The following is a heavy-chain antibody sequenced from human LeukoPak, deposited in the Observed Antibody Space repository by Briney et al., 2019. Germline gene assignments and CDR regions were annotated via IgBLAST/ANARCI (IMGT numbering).Heavy chain of an antibody. D-gene: IGHD1-7*01. CDR3: ARPRQTYNWNYGYYYYGMDV. Sequence: PSQTLSLTCTVSGGSISSGDYYWSWIRQPPGKGLEWIGYIYYSGSTYYNPSLKSRVTISVDTSKNQFSLKLSSVTAADTAVYYCARPRQTYNWNYGYYYYGMDVWGQGTTVTVSS. V-gene: IGHV4-30-4*01. CDR1: GGSISSGDYY. J-gene: IGHJ6*02. CDR2: IYYSGST.